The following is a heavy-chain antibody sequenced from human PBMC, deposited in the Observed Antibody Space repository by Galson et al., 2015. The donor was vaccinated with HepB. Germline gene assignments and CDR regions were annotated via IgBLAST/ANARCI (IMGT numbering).Heavy chain of an antibody. CDR1: GFTFSSYE. CDR2: ISSSGSTI. Sequence: SLRLSCAASGFTFSSYEMNWVRQAPGKGLEWVSYISSSGSTIYYADSVKGRFTISRGNAKNSLYLQMNSLRAEDTAVYYCARSSVYYYDSSGYLGMDVWGQGTTVTVSS. D-gene: IGHD3-22*01. V-gene: IGHV3-48*03. CDR3: ARSSVYYYDSSGYLGMDV. J-gene: IGHJ6*02.